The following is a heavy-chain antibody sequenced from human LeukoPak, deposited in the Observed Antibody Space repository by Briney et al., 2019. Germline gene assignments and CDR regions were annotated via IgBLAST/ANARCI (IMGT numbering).Heavy chain of an antibody. CDR2: ISSSSSYI. CDR3: AREASQQLFDY. Sequence: GGSLRLSCAASGFTFSSYSMNWVRQAPGKGLEWVSSISSSSSYIYYADSVKGRFTISRDNAKNSLYLQMNSLRAEDTAVYYCAREASQQLFDYWGQGTLGTVSS. D-gene: IGHD6-13*01. J-gene: IGHJ4*02. V-gene: IGHV3-21*01. CDR1: GFTFSSYS.